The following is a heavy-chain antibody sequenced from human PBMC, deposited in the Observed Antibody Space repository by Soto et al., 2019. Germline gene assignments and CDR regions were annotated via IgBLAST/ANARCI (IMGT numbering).Heavy chain of an antibody. CDR2: ISAYNGDT. CDR1: GYTFRSYG. Sequence: ASVKVSCKASGYTFRSYGISWVRQAPGQGLEWVGWISAYNGDTHYAPKFQDRITLTTETSTDTAYMELRSLRLDDTAVYYCARDWSRYYDNSGLNWFYWGQGSLVTVSS. CDR3: ARDWSRYYDNSGLNWFY. V-gene: IGHV1-18*04. D-gene: IGHD3-22*01. J-gene: IGHJ4*02.